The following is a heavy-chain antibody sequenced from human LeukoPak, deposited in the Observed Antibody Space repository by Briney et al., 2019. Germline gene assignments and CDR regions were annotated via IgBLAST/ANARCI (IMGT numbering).Heavy chain of an antibody. CDR1: GYTFTSYD. D-gene: IGHD4-23*01. J-gene: IGHJ4*02. CDR2: MRPNSDNT. CDR3: ARGFQRGGNSD. V-gene: IGHV1-8*02. Sequence: AASVKISCKASGYTFTSYDINWVRQATGQGLEWMGWMRPNSDNTGYAQKFQGRLTMTTNTSINTAYMELNSLTSEDTAVYYCARGFQRGGNSDWGQGTLVTVSS.